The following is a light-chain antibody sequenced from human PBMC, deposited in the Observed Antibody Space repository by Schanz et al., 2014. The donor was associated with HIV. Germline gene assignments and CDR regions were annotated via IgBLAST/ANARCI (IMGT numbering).Light chain of an antibody. Sequence: QSALTQPPSVSGSPGQSVIISCTGTTSDIGNYDRVSWYQQPPGSAPKLLIFEVDIRPSGVPDRFSGSKSGNTASLTVSGLQPEDEADYYCSSFAGSNIPWVFGGGTKLTVL. CDR1: TSDIGNYDR. J-gene: IGLJ3*02. V-gene: IGLV2-18*02. CDR3: SSFAGSNIPWV. CDR2: EVD.